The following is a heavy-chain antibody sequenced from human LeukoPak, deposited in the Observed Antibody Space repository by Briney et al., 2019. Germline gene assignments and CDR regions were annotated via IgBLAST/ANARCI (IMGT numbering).Heavy chain of an antibody. Sequence: SETLSLICSVSGGSISSYYWGWIRQPPGKGLEWIGTIYYSGSTYYNPSLKSRVTISVDTSKNLFSLKLSSVTAADTAVYYCARHRIAAADDAFEIWGQGTMVTVSS. V-gene: IGHV4-39*01. D-gene: IGHD6-13*01. CDR3: ARHRIAAADDAFEI. CDR1: GGSISSYY. CDR2: IYYSGST. J-gene: IGHJ3*02.